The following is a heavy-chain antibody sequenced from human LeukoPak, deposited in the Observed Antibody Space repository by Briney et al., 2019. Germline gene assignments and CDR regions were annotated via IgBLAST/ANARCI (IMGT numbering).Heavy chain of an antibody. Sequence: GGSLRLSCAVSGFTFSSYSMNWVRQAPGKGLEWVAFIRYDGSNKYYADSVKGRFTISRDNSKNTLYLQMNSLRAEDTAVYYCARETDSSSWYYFDYWGQGTLVTVSS. CDR1: GFTFSSYS. D-gene: IGHD6-13*01. J-gene: IGHJ4*02. CDR3: ARETDSSSWYYFDY. V-gene: IGHV3-30*02. CDR2: IRYDGSNK.